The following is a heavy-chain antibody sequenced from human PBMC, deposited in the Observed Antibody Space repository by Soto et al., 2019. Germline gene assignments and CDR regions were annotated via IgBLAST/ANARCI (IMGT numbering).Heavy chain of an antibody. CDR2: INAGNGNT. Sequence: ASVKVSCKASGYTFTSYAMHWVRQAPGQRLEWMGWINAGNGNTKYSQKFQGRVTITRDTSASTAYMELSSLRSEDKSVYYCARASRDSSGYYGIDYWGQGTLVTVSS. D-gene: IGHD3-22*01. CDR1: GYTFTSYA. V-gene: IGHV1-3*01. CDR3: ARASRDSSGYYGIDY. J-gene: IGHJ4*02.